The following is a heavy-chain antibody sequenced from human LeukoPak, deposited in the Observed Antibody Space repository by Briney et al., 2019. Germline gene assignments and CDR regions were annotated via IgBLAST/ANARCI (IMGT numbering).Heavy chain of an antibody. CDR2: NPCGIST. CDR1: GNTLTRHY. Sequence: ASVKVSCKASGNTLTRHYMHWVRQAPGQGLGWMGINPCGISTRYVQKFQGRVTVTRDTSTSTVYMELSSLRSEDTAVYYCASQAATDTDAFDIWGQGTMVTVSP. D-gene: IGHD6-13*01. J-gene: IGHJ3*02. V-gene: IGHV1-46*01. CDR3: ASQAATDTDAFDI.